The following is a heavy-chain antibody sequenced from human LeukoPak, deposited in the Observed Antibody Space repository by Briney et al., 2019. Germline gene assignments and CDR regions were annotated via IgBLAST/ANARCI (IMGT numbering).Heavy chain of an antibody. J-gene: IGHJ1*01. CDR1: GFTFSSYA. V-gene: IGHV3-64*01. CDR3: ARMDHSDQFFQH. D-gene: IGHD4-17*01. CDR2: ISKNGDST. Sequence: PGGSLRLSCAASGFTFSSYAMHWIRQAPGKGLEYVSAISKNGDSTFHAISVKGRFTISRDNSKNTLYLQMGSLRPEDMAVYYCARMDHSDQFFQHWGQGSLVTVSS.